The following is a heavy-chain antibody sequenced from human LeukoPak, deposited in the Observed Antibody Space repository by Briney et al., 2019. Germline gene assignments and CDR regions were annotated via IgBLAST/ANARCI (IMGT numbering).Heavy chain of an antibody. CDR2: ISNSGETT. V-gene: IGHV3-23*01. Sequence: GGSLRLSCAASGFTFTNYAMNRVRQAPGKGLDFVSSISNSGETTNYADSVKGRFTISRDNSKNTLYLQMNSLRAEDTAVYYCARGLWWSKYYFDYWGQGTLVTVSS. J-gene: IGHJ4*02. CDR1: GFTFTNYA. CDR3: ARGLWWSKYYFDY. D-gene: IGHD2-21*01.